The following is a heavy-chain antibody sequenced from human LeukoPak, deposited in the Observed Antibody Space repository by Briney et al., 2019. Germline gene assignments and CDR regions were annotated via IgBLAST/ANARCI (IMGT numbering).Heavy chain of an antibody. D-gene: IGHD3-22*01. CDR1: GGSISSGGYS. J-gene: IGHJ3*02. CDR3: ARGGPYDSSGYPHYDAFDI. V-gene: IGHV4-30-2*01. Sequence: SETLSLTCAVSGGSISSGGYSWSWIRQPPGKGLEWIGYIYHSGSTYYNPSLKSRVTISVDRSKNQFSLKLSSVTAADTAVYYCARGGPYDSSGYPHYDAFDIWGQGTMVTVSS. CDR2: IYHSGST.